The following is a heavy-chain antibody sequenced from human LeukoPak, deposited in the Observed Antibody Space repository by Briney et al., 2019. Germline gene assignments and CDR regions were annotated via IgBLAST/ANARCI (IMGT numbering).Heavy chain of an antibody. CDR3: ARGEDGDYYFQH. J-gene: IGHJ1*01. D-gene: IGHD4-17*01. CDR2: ISHSGSS. CDR1: GVSFSGYY. V-gene: IGHV4-34*01. Sequence: SETLSLTCAVYGVSFSGYYWSWIRQPPGKGLEWIGEISHSGSSNYNPSLKSRVTISVDTSKNQFSLKLSSVNAADTAVYYCARGEDGDYYFQHWGQGTLVTVSS.